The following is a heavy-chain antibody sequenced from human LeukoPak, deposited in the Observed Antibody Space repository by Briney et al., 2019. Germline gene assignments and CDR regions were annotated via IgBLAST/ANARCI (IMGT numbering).Heavy chain of an antibody. CDR3: AKANWKYVSGYFDL. D-gene: IGHD1-7*01. CDR2: ISWNSGSI. Sequence: GRSLRLSCAASGVTFDDYAMHWVRQAPGKGLEWVSGISWNSGSIGYVDSVKGRFTISRDNAKNSLYLQMNSLRAEDTALYYCAKANWKYVSGYFDLWGRGTLVTVSS. CDR1: GVTFDDYA. J-gene: IGHJ2*01. V-gene: IGHV3-9*01.